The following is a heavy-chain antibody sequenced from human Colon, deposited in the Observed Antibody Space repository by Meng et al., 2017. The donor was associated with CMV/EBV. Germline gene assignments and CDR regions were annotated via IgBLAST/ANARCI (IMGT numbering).Heavy chain of an antibody. Sequence: GESLKISCAASGFTFSTYWMTWVRQAPGKGLEWVANIKQDGSEKYYVDSVRGRFSISRDNAKNSLYLQMNSLRAKDTAVYYCARDWEIYCTSTSCPILDSWGQGALVTVSS. V-gene: IGHV3-7*01. CDR3: ARDWEIYCTSTSCPILDS. J-gene: IGHJ4*02. CDR1: GFTFSTYW. CDR2: IKQDGSEK. D-gene: IGHD2-2*01.